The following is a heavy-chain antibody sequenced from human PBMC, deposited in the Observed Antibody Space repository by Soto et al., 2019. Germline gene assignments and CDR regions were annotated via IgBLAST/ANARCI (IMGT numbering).Heavy chain of an antibody. J-gene: IGHJ6*02. CDR1: GYTFTSYY. CDR3: ASSYYSKDYYYYGMDV. D-gene: IGHD4-4*01. Sequence: ASVKVSCKASGYTFTSYYMHWVRQAPGQGLEWMGIINPSGGSTSYAQKFQGRVTLTRDTSTSTVYMELSSLRSEDTAVYYCASSYYSKDYYYYGMDVWGQGTTVTVSS. V-gene: IGHV1-46*01. CDR2: INPSGGST.